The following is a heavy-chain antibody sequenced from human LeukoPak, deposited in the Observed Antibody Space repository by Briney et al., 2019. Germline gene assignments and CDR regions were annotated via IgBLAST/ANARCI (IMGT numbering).Heavy chain of an antibody. D-gene: IGHD2-2*01. V-gene: IGHV3-30*04. Sequence: GGSLRLSCAASGFTVSSYPMPWVRQAPGKGLEWVALISYDGSNKYYADSVKGRFTISRDNSKNTLYLQMNSLRAEDTAVYYCARGPGYCSSTSCLFFDYWGQGTLVTVSS. CDR2: ISYDGSNK. CDR3: ARGPGYCSSTSCLFFDY. J-gene: IGHJ4*02. CDR1: GFTVSSYP.